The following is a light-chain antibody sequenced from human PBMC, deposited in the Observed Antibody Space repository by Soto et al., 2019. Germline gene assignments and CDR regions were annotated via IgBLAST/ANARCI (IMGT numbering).Light chain of an antibody. V-gene: IGKV1-39*01. CDR1: QSISKY. Sequence: DIQMTQSPSSLSASVGDRVTITCRASQSISKYLHWYQQKPGKAPKLLISAASSLQSGVPSRFSGTGSGTDFSLTISSLQPDDFATYYCQESFTTPGTFGQGTKVEIK. CDR3: QESFTTPGT. CDR2: AAS. J-gene: IGKJ1*01.